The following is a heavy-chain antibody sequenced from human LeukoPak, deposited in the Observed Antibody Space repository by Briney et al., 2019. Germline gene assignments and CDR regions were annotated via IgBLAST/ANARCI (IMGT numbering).Heavy chain of an antibody. CDR1: GGTFSSYA. V-gene: IGHV1-69*04. J-gene: IGHJ3*02. Sequence: SVKVSCKASGGTFSSYAISWVRQAPGQGLEWMGRIIPILGIANYAQKFQGRVTITADKSTSTAYMELSSLRSEDTAVYYCAKDRADGYNIGDAFDIWGQGTMVTVSS. CDR3: AKDRADGYNIGDAFDI. CDR2: IIPILGIA. D-gene: IGHD5-12*01.